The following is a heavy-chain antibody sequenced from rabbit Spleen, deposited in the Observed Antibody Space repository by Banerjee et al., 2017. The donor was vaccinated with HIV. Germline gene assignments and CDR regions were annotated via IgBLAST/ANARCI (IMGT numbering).Heavy chain of an antibody. CDR3: ARDTGSSFSSYGMDL. V-gene: IGHV1S40*01. CDR1: GFSLSSSDY. CDR2: IAVSSSGFT. Sequence: QSWEESGGDRVKPGASLTLTCTAFGFSLSSSDYICWVRQAPGKGLEWISCIAVSSSGFTYSATWAKGRFTISKASSTTVTLQMTSLTAADTATYFCARDTGSSFSSYGMDLWGPGTLVT. D-gene: IGHD8-1*01. J-gene: IGHJ6*01.